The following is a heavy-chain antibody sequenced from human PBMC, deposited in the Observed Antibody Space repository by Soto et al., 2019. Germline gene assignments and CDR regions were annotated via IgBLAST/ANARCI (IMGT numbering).Heavy chain of an antibody. CDR1: GFTFSSYS. V-gene: IGHV3-23*01. CDR3: AKSRGDSWTTYFFAY. Sequence: GGSLRLSCAASGFTFSSYSLSWLRQAPGKGLEWVSGISGSGQTTHYRDSVKGRFTISRDNFRNTLYLQVNSLRADDTAVYFCAKSRGDSWTTYFFAYRGQGALDTVSS. CDR2: ISGSGQTT. D-gene: IGHD4-4*01. J-gene: IGHJ4*02.